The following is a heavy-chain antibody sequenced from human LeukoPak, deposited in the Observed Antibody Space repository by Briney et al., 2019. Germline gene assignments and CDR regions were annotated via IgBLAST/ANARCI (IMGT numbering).Heavy chain of an antibody. V-gene: IGHV4-59*01. J-gene: IGHJ4*02. D-gene: IGHD4-23*01. CDR2: IYYSGRT. CDR3: ARGFDGGNSDDYFDC. CDR1: GGSISSYY. Sequence: PSETLSLTCTVSGGSISSYYWSWIRQPPGKGLEWIGYIYYSGRTNYNPSLKSRVTISVDTSKNQFSLKLSSVTAADTAVYYCARGFDGGNSDDYFDCWGQGTLVTVSS.